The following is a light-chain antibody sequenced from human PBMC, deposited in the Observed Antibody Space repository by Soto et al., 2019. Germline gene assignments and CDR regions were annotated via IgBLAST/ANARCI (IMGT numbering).Light chain of an antibody. J-gene: IGKJ5*01. CDR2: GAS. V-gene: IGKV3-11*01. CDR1: QYVSSN. Sequence: IGVTQSPATLSVSPGERVTFSCRASQYVSSNLAWYQHKPGQAPRLLISGASAGATGIPARFSGSGSGTDFTLTISSLEPEDFAVYYCQQRSNWPITFGQGTRLEIK. CDR3: QQRSNWPIT.